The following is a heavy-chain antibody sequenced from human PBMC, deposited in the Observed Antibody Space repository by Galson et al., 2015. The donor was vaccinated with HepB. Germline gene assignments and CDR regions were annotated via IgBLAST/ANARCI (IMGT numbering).Heavy chain of an antibody. D-gene: IGHD2-15*01. CDR3: ARRDLGCSGGSCYNAFDI. CDR1: GYSFTSYW. V-gene: IGHV5-51*03. CDR2: IYPGDSDT. J-gene: IGHJ3*02. Sequence: QSGAEVKKPGESLKISCKGSGYSFTSYWIGWVRQMPGKGLEWMGIIYPGDSDTRYSPSFQGQVTISADKSISTAYLQWSSLKASDTAMYYCARRDLGCSGGSCYNAFDIWGQGTMVTVSS.